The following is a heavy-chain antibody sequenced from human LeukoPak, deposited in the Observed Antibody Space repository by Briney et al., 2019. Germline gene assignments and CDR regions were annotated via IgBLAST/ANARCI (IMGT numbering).Heavy chain of an antibody. V-gene: IGHV1-46*01. CDR2: INPSGGST. CDR1: GYTFTRYH. D-gene: IGHD1-26*01. J-gene: IGHJ3*02. CDR3: ARGLSGTYYDAFDI. Sequence: GASVKVSCKASGYTFTRYHMHWVRQAPGQGLEWMGIINPSGGSTRYAQKFQGRLTMTRDTSTSTVYMELSSLRSEDTAVYYCARGLSGTYYDAFDIWGQGTMVTVSS.